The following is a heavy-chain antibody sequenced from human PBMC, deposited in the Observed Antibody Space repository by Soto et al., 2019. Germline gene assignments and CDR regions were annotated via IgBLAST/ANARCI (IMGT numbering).Heavy chain of an antibody. Sequence: QEQVVQSGPAMKEPGSSVKVSCRASGIMSSGYGFSWVRQAPGQGLEWVGRINTTLDSTQYAQNLQGRVSITADKSTDTAYLEVTSLRLDDTAIYFCATMKRARLDSWGRGTVVTVSS. CDR2: INTTLDST. J-gene: IGHJ4*02. V-gene: IGHV1-69*09. CDR1: GIMSSGYG. D-gene: IGHD6-25*01. CDR3: ATMKRARLDS.